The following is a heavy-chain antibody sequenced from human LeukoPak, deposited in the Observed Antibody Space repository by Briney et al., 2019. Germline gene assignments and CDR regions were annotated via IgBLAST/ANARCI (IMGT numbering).Heavy chain of an antibody. CDR1: GYTFTGYY. CDR3: ARDGVGDYYGMDV. J-gene: IGHJ6*02. CDR2: INPNSGGT. D-gene: IGHD1-26*01. V-gene: IGHV1-2*04. Sequence: GASVKVSCKASGYTFTGYYMHWVRQAPGQGLEWMGWINPNSGGTNYAQKFQGWVTMTRDTSISTAYMELSRLRSDDTAVYYCARDGVGDYYGMDVWGQGTTVTVSS.